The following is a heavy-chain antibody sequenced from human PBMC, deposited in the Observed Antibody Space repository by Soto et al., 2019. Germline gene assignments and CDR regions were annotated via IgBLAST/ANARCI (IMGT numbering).Heavy chain of an antibody. CDR3: ARIGYYYDSSGYYGGPDAFDI. D-gene: IGHD3-22*01. CDR1: GGSISSSNW. CDR2: IYHSGST. J-gene: IGHJ3*02. Sequence: PSETLSLTCAVSGGSISSSNWWGWVRQPPGKGLERIGEIYHSGSTNYNPSLKSRVTISVDKSNNQFSLKLSSVTAADTAVYYCARIGYYYDSSGYYGGPDAFDIWGQGTMVTVSS. V-gene: IGHV4-4*02.